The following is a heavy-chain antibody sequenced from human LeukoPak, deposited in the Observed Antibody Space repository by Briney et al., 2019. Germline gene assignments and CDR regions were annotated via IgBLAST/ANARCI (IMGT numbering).Heavy chain of an antibody. J-gene: IGHJ4*02. D-gene: IGHD1-1*01. V-gene: IGHV1-18*01. CDR2: ISAYNGNT. CDR1: GYTFTSYG. CDR3: ARFERGGAPTVDY. Sequence: ASVKVSCKASGYTFTSYGISWVRQAPGQGLEWMGWISAYNGNTNYAQKPQGRVTMTTDTSTSKAYMELRSLRCDDTCVYYCARFERGGAPTVDYWGQGTLVTVSS.